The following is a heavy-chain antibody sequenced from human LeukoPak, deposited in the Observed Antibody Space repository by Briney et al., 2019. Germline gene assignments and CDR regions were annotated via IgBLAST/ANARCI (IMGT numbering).Heavy chain of an antibody. D-gene: IGHD2-15*01. V-gene: IGHV3-23*01. Sequence: GGSLRLSCAASGFTFSSYVMSWVRQAPGKGLEWVSAISGSGGSTYYADSVKGRFTISRDNAKNSLYLQMNSLRAEDTAVYYCARDHGRYCSGGSCYFGGFFEYWGQGTLGTVSS. CDR3: ARDHGRYCSGGSCYFGGFFEY. CDR2: ISGSGGST. CDR1: GFTFSSYV. J-gene: IGHJ4*02.